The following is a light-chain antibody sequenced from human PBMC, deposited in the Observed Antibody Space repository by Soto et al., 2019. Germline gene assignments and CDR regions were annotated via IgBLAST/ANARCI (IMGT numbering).Light chain of an antibody. CDR2: DAA. CDR3: QQTSSAPFT. V-gene: IGKV1-39*01. J-gene: IGKJ3*01. Sequence: DIQMTQSPYSLSAAVGDRVTIACRASQNINTYLNWYQQKPGKAPKLLIFDAASLQSGVPSRFSGGGSRTDFTLTITSLQPEAVATYYCQQTSSAPFTFGPGTKVDIK. CDR1: QNINTY.